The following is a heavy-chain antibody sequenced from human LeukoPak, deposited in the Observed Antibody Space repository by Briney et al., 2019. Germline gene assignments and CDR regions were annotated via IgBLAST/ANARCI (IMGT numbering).Heavy chain of an antibody. CDR3: ARGLLGIGDY. CDR1: GFTFSYYA. V-gene: IGHV3-74*01. CDR2: INTDGSST. Sequence: GGSLRLSCAASGFTFSYYAMHWVRQAPGKGLVWVSRINTDGSSTSYADSVKGRFTISRDNAENTLWLQMNSLRAEDTAVYYCARGLLGIGDYWGQGTLVSVSS. J-gene: IGHJ4*02. D-gene: IGHD7-27*01.